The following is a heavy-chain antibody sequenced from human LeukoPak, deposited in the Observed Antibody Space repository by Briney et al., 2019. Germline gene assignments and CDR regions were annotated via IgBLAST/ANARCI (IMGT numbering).Heavy chain of an antibody. CDR1: GYTFTSYG. V-gene: IGHV1-18*01. J-gene: IGHJ5*02. Sequence: ASVNVSCKASGYTFTSYGISWVRQAPGQGLEWMGWISAYNGNTNYAQKLQGRVTMTTDTSTSTAYMELRSLRYDGTAVYYCARVEQQLVPFNWFDPWGQGTLVTVSS. D-gene: IGHD6-13*01. CDR2: ISAYNGNT. CDR3: ARVEQQLVPFNWFDP.